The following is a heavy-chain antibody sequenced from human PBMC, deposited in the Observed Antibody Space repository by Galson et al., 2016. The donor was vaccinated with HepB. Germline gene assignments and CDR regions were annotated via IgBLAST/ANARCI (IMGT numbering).Heavy chain of an antibody. CDR3: AKDRNRYDFYSMDV. Sequence: SLRLSCAASGLTFSSYGMHWVRQAPGKGLEWVAVILYDGSNKYYADSVKGRFIISRDNSKNTLYLQMNSLRAEDTAVYYCAKDRNRYDFYSMDVWGQGTTVTVSS. D-gene: IGHD5-12*01. CDR2: ILYDGSNK. J-gene: IGHJ6*02. V-gene: IGHV3-30*18. CDR1: GLTFSSYG.